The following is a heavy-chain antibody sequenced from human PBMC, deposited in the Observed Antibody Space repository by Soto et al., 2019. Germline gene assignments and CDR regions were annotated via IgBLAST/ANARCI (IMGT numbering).Heavy chain of an antibody. J-gene: IGHJ6*02. CDR2: ISPGEPET. D-gene: IGHD5-12*01. CDR1: GYTFSTDW. Sequence: GASLMISCKASGYTFSTDWIGWVRQKSGKVLDRMGLISPGEPETRYSPSFQGQNTMAVDESINTAYVQWSRLKASDTAIYVCARYESRKYSDYKYGMDVWGQGTTVTVSS. CDR3: ARYESRKYSDYKYGMDV. V-gene: IGHV5-51*01.